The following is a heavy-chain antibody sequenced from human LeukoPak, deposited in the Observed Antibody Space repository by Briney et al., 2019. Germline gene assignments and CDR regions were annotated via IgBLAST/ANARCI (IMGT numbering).Heavy chain of an antibody. V-gene: IGHV3-21*01. CDR1: GFTFSSYS. J-gene: IGHJ5*02. D-gene: IGHD6-13*01. CDR3: ATGGSWYIS. CDR2: ISSSGSDI. Sequence: GGSLRLSCAASGFTFSSYSMNWVRQAPGKGLEWVSSISSSGSDIYYGDSVKGRFTISRDNAKNSLYLQMNNLRAEDTAVCYCATGGSWYISWGQGTLVTVSS.